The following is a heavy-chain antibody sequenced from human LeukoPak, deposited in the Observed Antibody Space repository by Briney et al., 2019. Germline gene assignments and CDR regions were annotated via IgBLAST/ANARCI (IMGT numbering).Heavy chain of an antibody. V-gene: IGHV3-30*02. CDR3: AKDSAFYYIDV. CDR2: IRYNGNNQ. D-gene: IGHD3-10*01. J-gene: IGHJ6*03. CDR1: GFTFSSYV. Sequence: GGSLRLSCAASGFTFSSYVMSWVRQAPGKGLEWVAFIRYNGNNQYYADSVKGRFTISRDNSKNTLYLQMNSLKGDDTAVYYCAKDSAFYYIDVWGKGTTVIISS.